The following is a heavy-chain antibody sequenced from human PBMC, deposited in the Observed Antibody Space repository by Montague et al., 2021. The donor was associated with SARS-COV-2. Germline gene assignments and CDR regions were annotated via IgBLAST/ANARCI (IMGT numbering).Heavy chain of an antibody. D-gene: IGHD2-15*01. Sequence: SLRLSCAASGFTFDDYAMHWVRQAPGKGLEWVSGIRWNSGSTGYADSVKGRFTISRDNAKNSLYLQMNSLRAEDTALYYCAKEVGESPSFDYWGQGTLVTVSS. CDR3: AKEVGESPSFDY. V-gene: IGHV3-9*01. CDR2: IRWNSGST. J-gene: IGHJ4*02. CDR1: GFTFDDYA.